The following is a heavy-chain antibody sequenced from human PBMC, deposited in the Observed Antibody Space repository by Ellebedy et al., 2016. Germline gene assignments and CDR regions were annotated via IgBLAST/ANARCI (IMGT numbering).Heavy chain of an antibody. V-gene: IGHV3-53*01. Sequence: GESLKISCAASGFAISSNYVSWVRQIPGKGLEWVAVTYSGGGTNYADSVRGRFTISRDISKNTLYLQMNSLRAEDTAVYYCARGLFGCSTGYCTTSPWGQGALVTVSS. J-gene: IGHJ5*02. CDR3: ARGLFGCSTGYCTTSP. CDR2: TYSGGGT. CDR1: GFAISSNY. D-gene: IGHD3-22*01.